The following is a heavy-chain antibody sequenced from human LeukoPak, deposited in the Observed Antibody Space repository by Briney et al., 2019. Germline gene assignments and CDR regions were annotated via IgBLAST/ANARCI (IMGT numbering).Heavy chain of an antibody. V-gene: IGHV1-2*02. D-gene: IGHD1-14*01. CDR1: GYTFTSYG. CDR2: INPNSGGT. CDR3: ARDNRNWFDP. Sequence: ASVKVSCKASGYTFTSYGISWVRQAPGQGLEWMGWINPNSGGTNYAQKFQGRVTMTRDTSISTAYMELSRLRSDDTAVYYCARDNRNWFDPWGQGTLVTVSS. J-gene: IGHJ5*02.